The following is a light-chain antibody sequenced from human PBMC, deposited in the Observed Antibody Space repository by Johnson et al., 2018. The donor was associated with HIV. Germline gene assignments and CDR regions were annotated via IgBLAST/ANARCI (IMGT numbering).Light chain of an antibody. V-gene: IGLV1-51*02. CDR1: SSNIGKNS. CDR2: ESN. J-gene: IGLJ1*01. CDR3: GTWDSSLSAFYV. Sequence: QSVLTQPPSVSAAPGQKVTIPCSGSSSNIGKNSVSWYQQLPGTAPKLLIYESNKRPSGIPDRFSGSKSGTSATLGITGLQTGDEADYYCGTWDSSLSAFYVSGTGTKVTVL.